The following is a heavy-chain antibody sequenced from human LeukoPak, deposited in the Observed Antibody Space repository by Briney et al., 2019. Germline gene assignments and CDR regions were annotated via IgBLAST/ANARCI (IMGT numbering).Heavy chain of an antibody. V-gene: IGHV3-43*02. CDR1: GFNFDDYA. J-gene: IGHJ3*02. CDR3: AKEMGRGYLGGVFDI. CDR2: ISVDGDST. D-gene: IGHD3-10*01. Sequence: GGSLRLSCAASGFNFDDYAMHWVRQVPGKGLEWVSLISVDGDSTYYADSVKGRFTISRDNSKNSLYLQMNSLRAEDNGLYYCAKEMGRGYLGGVFDIWGQGTMVTVSS.